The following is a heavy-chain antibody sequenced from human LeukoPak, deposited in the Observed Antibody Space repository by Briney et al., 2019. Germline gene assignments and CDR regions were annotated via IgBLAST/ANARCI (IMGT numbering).Heavy chain of an antibody. D-gene: IGHD1-1*01. V-gene: IGHV3-21*01. Sequence: GGSLRLSCAASGFPFSSYSMNWVRQAPGKGLEWVSSISSSGDYISYADSVTGRFTISRDNAKKSLYLQMNILRAEDTAVYYCARVVYNWNYMDVWGKGTTVTVSS. J-gene: IGHJ6*03. CDR2: ISSSGDYI. CDR1: GFPFSSYS. CDR3: ARVVYNWNYMDV.